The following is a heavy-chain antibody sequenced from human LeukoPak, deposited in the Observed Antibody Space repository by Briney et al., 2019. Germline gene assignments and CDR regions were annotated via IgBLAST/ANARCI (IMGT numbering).Heavy chain of an antibody. CDR2: ISSNGGST. CDR3: ARDRDYGSSDYYYYYMDV. V-gene: IGHV3-64*01. J-gene: IGHJ6*03. D-gene: IGHD3-10*01. Sequence: GGSLRPSCAASGFTFSSYAMHWVRQAPGKGLEYVSAISSNGGSTYYANSVKGRFTISRDNSKNTLYLQMGSLRAEDMAVYYCARDRDYGSSDYYYYYMDVWGKGTTVTVSS. CDR1: GFTFSSYA.